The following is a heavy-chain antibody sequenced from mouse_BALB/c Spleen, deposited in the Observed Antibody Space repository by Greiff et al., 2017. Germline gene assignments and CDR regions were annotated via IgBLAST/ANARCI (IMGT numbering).Heavy chain of an antibody. D-gene: IGHD2-4*01. CDR3: ASIYYDYDGAY. J-gene: IGHJ3*01. Sequence: EVQLQQSGAELVRPGALVKLSCKASGFNIKDYYMHWVKQRPEQGLEWIGWIDPENGNTIYDPKFQGKASITADTSSNTAYLQLSSLTSEDTAVYYCASIYYDYDGAYWGQGTLVTVSA. V-gene: IGHV14-1*02. CDR1: GFNIKDYY. CDR2: IDPENGNT.